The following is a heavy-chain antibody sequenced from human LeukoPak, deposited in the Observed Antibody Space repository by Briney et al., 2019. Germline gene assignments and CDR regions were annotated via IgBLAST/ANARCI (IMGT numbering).Heavy chain of an antibody. J-gene: IGHJ4*02. CDR3: ARQAVAGNGFDY. Sequence: SETLSLTCTVSGGSISSSSYHWGWIRQPPGKGLEWIGTIYYSGNTYYNPSLKSRVSISVDTSKNQFSLKLSSVTAADTAVYYCARQAVAGNGFDYWGQGTLVTVSS. V-gene: IGHV4-39*01. CDR1: GGSISSSSYH. D-gene: IGHD6-19*01. CDR2: IYYSGNT.